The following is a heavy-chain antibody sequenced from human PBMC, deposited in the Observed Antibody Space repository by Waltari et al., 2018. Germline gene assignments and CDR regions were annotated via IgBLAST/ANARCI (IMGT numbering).Heavy chain of an antibody. CDR3: ARDGGYRGTYYGMDV. CDR1: GGSISSYY. CDR2: IYYSGST. D-gene: IGHD2-15*01. V-gene: IGHV4-59*01. Sequence: QVQLQESGPGLVKPSETLSLTCTVSGGSISSYYWSWIRQPPGKGLEWIGYIYYSGSTNYNPSLKSRVTISVDTSKNQFSLKLSAVTAADTAVYYCARDGGYRGTYYGMDVWGQGTTVTVSS. J-gene: IGHJ6*02.